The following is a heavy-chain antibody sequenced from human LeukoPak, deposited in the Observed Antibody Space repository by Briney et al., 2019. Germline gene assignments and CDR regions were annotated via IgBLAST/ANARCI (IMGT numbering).Heavy chain of an antibody. CDR3: ARDPDDYGDLVDY. V-gene: IGHV3-21*01. Sequence: GGSLRLSCAASGFTFSSYSMNWVHQAPRKGLEWVSSISSSSSYIYYADSVKGRFTISRDNAKNSLYLQMNSLRAEDTAVYYCARDPDDYGDLVDYWGQGTLVTVSS. D-gene: IGHD4-17*01. CDR1: GFTFSSYS. J-gene: IGHJ4*02. CDR2: ISSSSSYI.